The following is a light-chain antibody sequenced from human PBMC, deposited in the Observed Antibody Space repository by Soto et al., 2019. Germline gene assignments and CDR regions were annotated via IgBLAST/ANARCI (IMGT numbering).Light chain of an antibody. J-gene: IGKJ1*01. CDR3: QQYNNWPGT. CDR2: GAS. CDR1: QSVSSN. V-gene: IGKV3-15*01. Sequence: EIVMTQSPATLSVSPGERATLSCRASQSVSSNLAWYQQKPGQAPRLLIYGASTRATGIPARFSGSGSGTEFTRTIRSLQSEDFAVYYCQQYNNWPGTFGQGTKVEIK.